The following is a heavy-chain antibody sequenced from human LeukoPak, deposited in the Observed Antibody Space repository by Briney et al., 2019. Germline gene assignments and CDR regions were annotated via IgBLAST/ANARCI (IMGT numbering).Heavy chain of an antibody. CDR2: IWYDGSNK. CDR1: GFTFSGFG. Sequence: GGSLRLSCAASGFTFSGFGMHWVRQAPGKGLEWVAVIWYDGSNKYYADSVKGRFTISRDNSKNTLYLQMNSLRAEDTAVYYCAREDTQLVEYDYWGQGTLVTVSS. D-gene: IGHD6-6*01. J-gene: IGHJ4*02. CDR3: AREDTQLVEYDY. V-gene: IGHV3-33*01.